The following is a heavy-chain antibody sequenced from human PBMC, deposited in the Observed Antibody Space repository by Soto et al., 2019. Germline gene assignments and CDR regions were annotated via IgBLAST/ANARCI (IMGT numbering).Heavy chain of an antibody. V-gene: IGHV3-23*01. CDR1: GFTFSSYA. J-gene: IGHJ4*02. Sequence: PGGSLRLSCAASGFTFSSYAMSWVRQAPGKGLEWVSAISGSGGSTYYADSVKGRFTISRDNSKNTLYLQMNSLRAEDTAVYYCAKDQGGITMIVVVILYFGYWGQGTLVTVSS. CDR2: ISGSGGST. CDR3: AKDQGGITMIVVVILYFGY. D-gene: IGHD3-22*01.